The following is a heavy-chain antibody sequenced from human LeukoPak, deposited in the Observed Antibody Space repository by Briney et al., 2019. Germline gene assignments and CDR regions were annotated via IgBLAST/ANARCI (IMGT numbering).Heavy chain of an antibody. V-gene: IGHV4-39*07. CDR1: GGSISSSSFY. D-gene: IGHD3-22*01. Sequence: SETLSLTCSVSGGSISSSSFYWVWIRQPPGKGLEWIGSIFYSGSTYYNPSLKSRVTISVDTSKNQFYLKLSSVTAADTAVYYCAKDEGYYDSSGYYYKSDYWGQGTLVTVSS. J-gene: IGHJ4*02. CDR3: AKDEGYYDSSGYYYKSDY. CDR2: IFYSGST.